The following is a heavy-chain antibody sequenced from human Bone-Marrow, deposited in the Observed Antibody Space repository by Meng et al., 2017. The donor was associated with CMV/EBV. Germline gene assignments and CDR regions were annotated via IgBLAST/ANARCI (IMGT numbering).Heavy chain of an antibody. Sequence: SETLSLTCAVYGGSFSGYYWSWIRQPPGKGLEWIGEINHSGSTNYNPSLKSRVTISVDTSKNQFSLKPSSVPAADTAVYYCARRPRTGGPFGYWGQGTLVTVSS. CDR2: INHSGST. CDR1: GGSFSGYY. CDR3: ARRPRTGGPFGY. D-gene: IGHD1-1*01. J-gene: IGHJ4*02. V-gene: IGHV4-34*01.